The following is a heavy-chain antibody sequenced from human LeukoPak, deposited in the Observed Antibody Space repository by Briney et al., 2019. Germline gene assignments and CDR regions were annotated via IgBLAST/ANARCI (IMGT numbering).Heavy chain of an antibody. D-gene: IGHD6-6*01. Sequence: GGSLRLSCAASGFTFSSYSMNWVRQAPGKGLEWVSSISSSSSYIYYADSVKGRFTISRDNAKNSLYLQMNSLRAEDTAVYYCAAPTEGYSSSSGVDGYWGQGTLVTVSS. CDR1: GFTFSSYS. CDR3: AAPTEGYSSSSGVDGY. J-gene: IGHJ4*02. CDR2: ISSSSSYI. V-gene: IGHV3-21*01.